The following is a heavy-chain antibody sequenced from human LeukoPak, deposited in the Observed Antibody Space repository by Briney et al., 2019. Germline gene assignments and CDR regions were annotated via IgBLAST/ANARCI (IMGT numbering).Heavy chain of an antibody. J-gene: IGHJ1*01. V-gene: IGHV3-23*01. CDR3: AKQSRTTVVGPLSP. CDR1: GFTFSSYA. Sequence: GGSVTLSCAASGFTFSSYAMSWVRQAPGKGLEWVSGISASGVDTYYADSVKGRLTISRDTAKNTLYLQMNSLRAEDTALYHCAKQSRTTVVGPLSPWGQGTGVRVSS. CDR2: ISASGVDT. D-gene: IGHD4-23*01.